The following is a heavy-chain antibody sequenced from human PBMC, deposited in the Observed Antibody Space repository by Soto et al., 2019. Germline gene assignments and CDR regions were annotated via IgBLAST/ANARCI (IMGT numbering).Heavy chain of an antibody. J-gene: IGHJ6*02. Sequence: SETLSLTCSVSGGSISSKSYSWGWIRQPPGKGLEWIGTFYYSENTYYNPSLKSRVTISVDASKNQFSLKLSSVTAADTAVYYCAKLAGYCSGNSCHGDYAMDVWGQGTTVTVSS. CDR2: FYYSENT. CDR3: AKLAGYCSGNSCHGDYAMDV. CDR1: GGSISSKSYS. D-gene: IGHD2-2*01. V-gene: IGHV4-39*01.